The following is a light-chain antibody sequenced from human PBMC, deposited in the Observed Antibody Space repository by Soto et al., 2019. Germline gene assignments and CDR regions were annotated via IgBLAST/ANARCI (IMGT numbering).Light chain of an antibody. CDR3: QQRGNWPVT. CDR1: QSVSSY. V-gene: IGKV3-11*01. J-gene: IGKJ1*01. Sequence: EIVLTQSPATLSLSPGERATLSCRASQSVSSYFAWYQQKPGQAPRLLIYDTSNRATGIPARFSGSGSGPDFTLTISSLEPDDFAVYYCQQRGNWPVTFGQGTRVDIK. CDR2: DTS.